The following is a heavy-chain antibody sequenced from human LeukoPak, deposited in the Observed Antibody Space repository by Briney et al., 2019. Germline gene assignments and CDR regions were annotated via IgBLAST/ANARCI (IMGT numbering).Heavy chain of an antibody. Sequence: ASVKVSCKASGYTFTSYYMHWVRQALGQGLEWMGIFNPSGGSTSYAQKFQGSVTITTDTSKSTVYMELSSLRSEDTAVYYCARGDLYSSSWYNWGQGTLVTVSS. V-gene: IGHV1-46*01. CDR3: ARGDLYSSSWYN. J-gene: IGHJ4*02. D-gene: IGHD6-13*01. CDR2: FNPSGGST. CDR1: GYTFTSYY.